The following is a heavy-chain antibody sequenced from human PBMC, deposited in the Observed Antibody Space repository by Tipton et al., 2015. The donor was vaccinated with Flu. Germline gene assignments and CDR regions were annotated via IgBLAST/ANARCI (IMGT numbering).Heavy chain of an antibody. J-gene: IGHJ4*02. CDR2: IRGNAYGGTR. CDR3: TRVRASRGYYYDTSGYSYYFDD. Sequence: SLRLSCTTAGFTFGDYGMTWVRLAPGKGLNWVGFIRGNAYGGTREYAASVKGRFSISRDDSKSIAYLQMNSLKTEDTAVYYCTRVRASRGYYYDTSGYSYYFDDWGQGTLVTVSS. CDR1: GFTFGDYG. V-gene: IGHV3-49*04. D-gene: IGHD3-22*01.